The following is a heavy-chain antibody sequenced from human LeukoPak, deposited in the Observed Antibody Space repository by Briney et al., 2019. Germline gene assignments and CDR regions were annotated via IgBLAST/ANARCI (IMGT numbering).Heavy chain of an antibody. CDR1: GYTFNRYG. J-gene: IGHJ3*02. CDR2: IGTYNGNT. D-gene: IGHD3-16*01. Sequence: GASVKVSCKASGYTFNRYGVNWVRQAPGQGLEWMGWIGTYNGNTNLAQKFKGRVTMTTDTATSTAYMELKSLRLDDTAVYYCAKGRVGAPPGDWEYLGASNCFDIWGQGTMVSVSS. CDR3: AKGRVGAPPGDWEYLGASNCFDI. V-gene: IGHV1-18*01.